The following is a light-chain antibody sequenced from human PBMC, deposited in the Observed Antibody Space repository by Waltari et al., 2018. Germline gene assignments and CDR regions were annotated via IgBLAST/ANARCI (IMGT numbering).Light chain of an antibody. CDR3: CSYAGSIPVV. V-gene: IGLV2-23*02. J-gene: IGLJ3*02. CDR1: SSDFGHYNL. Sequence: QSALTQPASVSGSPGQSITISCTGTSSDFGHYNLFSWYQQHPGKAPKLMIYEVNKRSSGVSNRFSGFRSGNTASQTISGLQAEDEADYYCCSYAGSIPVVFGGGTKLTVL. CDR2: EVN.